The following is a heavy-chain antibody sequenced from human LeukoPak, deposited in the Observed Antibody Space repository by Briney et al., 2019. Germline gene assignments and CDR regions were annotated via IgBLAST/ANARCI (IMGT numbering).Heavy chain of an antibody. CDR1: GFSLSSQG. J-gene: IGHJ6*04. CDR2: IRDDGSNE. V-gene: IGHV3-30*02. D-gene: IGHD3-10*02. CDR3: AELGITMIGGV. Sequence: PGGSLRLSCAASGFSLSSQGMHWVRQAPGKGLEWVAFIRDDGSNEHHADSVKGRFTIPRDNAKNSLYLQMNSLRAEDTAVYYCAELGITMIGGVWGKGTTVTISS.